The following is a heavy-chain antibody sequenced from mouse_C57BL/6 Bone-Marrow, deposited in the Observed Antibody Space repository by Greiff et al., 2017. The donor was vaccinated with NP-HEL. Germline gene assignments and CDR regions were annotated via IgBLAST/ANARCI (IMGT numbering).Heavy chain of an antibody. CDR3: ARGDWDDFDY. CDR1: GYTFTSYW. D-gene: IGHD4-1*01. Sequence: VQLQQPGAELVKPGASVKLSCKASGYTFTSYWMHWVKQRPGQGLEWIGMIHPNSGSTNYNQKFKGKATLTVDTSSSTASMQLSSLTSEDSAVYYCARGDWDDFDYWGQGTTLTVSS. V-gene: IGHV1-64*01. J-gene: IGHJ2*01. CDR2: IHPNSGST.